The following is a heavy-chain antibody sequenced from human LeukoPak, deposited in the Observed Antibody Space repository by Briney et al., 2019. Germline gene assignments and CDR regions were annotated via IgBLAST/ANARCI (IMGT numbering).Heavy chain of an antibody. V-gene: IGHV3-23*01. J-gene: IGHJ4*02. CDR1: VFTFTNYA. D-gene: IGHD6-13*01. CDR3: AKDIASEGYSRSWYFSDY. Sequence: PGGSLRLSCAASVFTFTNYAMSWVRQAPGKGLEWVSAISAYGGSTYYADSVKGRFTISRDNSKNTLYLQMNSLRAEDTAVYYCAKDIASEGYSRSWYFSDYWGQGTLVTVSS. CDR2: ISAYGGST.